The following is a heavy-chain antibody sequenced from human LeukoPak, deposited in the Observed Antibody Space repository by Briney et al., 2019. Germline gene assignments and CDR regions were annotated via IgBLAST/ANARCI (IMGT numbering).Heavy chain of an antibody. D-gene: IGHD2/OR15-2a*01. V-gene: IGHV3-15*01. CDR2: IKCKTDGGTT. Sequence: GGSLRLSCAASGFTFSNAYMSWVRQAPGNGLEWVGRIKCKTDGGTTDYAAPVKGRFTISRDDSKNTLYLQMNSLKSEDTAVYYCATDLRGRGPNPLSSRIDYWGQGTLVTVSS. CDR1: GFTFSNAY. CDR3: ATDLRGRGPNPLSSRIDY. J-gene: IGHJ4*02.